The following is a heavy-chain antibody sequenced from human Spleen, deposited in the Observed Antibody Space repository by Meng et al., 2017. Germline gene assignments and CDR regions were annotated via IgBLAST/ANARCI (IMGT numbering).Heavy chain of an antibody. V-gene: IGHV4-34*01. CDR2: INHSGST. CDR1: GGSFSGDY. CDR3: ARGLQGRFDP. Sequence: QGHLQQGGAGLFKPSETLALTCAVYGGSFSGDYWSWIRQPPGKGLEWIGEINHSGSTNYNPSLKSRVTISVDTSKNQFSLKLSSVTAADTAVYYCARGLQGRFDPWGQGTLVTVSS. J-gene: IGHJ5*02.